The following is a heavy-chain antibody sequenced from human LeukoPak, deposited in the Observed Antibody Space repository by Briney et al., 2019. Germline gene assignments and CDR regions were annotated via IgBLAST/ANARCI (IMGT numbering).Heavy chain of an antibody. Sequence: ASVKVSCKASGYTFTSYYMHWVRQAPGQGLEWMGIINPSGGSTSYAQKFQGRVTMTRDTSISTAYMELSRLRSDDTAVYYCAAGSGSYYNAIFDYWGQGTLVTVSS. CDR2: INPSGGST. CDR1: GYTFTSYY. V-gene: IGHV1-46*01. J-gene: IGHJ4*02. D-gene: IGHD3-10*01. CDR3: AAGSGSYYNAIFDY.